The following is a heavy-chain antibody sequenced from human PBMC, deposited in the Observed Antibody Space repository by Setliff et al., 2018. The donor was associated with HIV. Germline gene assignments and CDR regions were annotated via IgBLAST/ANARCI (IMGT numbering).Heavy chain of an antibody. CDR2: IAPSGGGT. J-gene: IGHJ4*02. D-gene: IGHD3-22*01. V-gene: IGHV1-46*01. CDR3: ARERAPDDSRGYHSRAYHFDT. Sequence: ASVKVSCKASGYIFTTYYIHWVRQAPGQGLEWIGMIAPSGGGTNFAQRFQGRVTMTRDKSTGTVYMEQSSLRSEDTAIYYCARERAPDDSRGYHSRAYHFDTWGQGALVTVSS. CDR1: GYIFTTYY.